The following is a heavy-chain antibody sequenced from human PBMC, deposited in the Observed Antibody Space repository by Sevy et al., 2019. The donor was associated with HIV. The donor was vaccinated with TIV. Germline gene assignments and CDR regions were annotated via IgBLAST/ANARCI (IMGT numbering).Heavy chain of an antibody. J-gene: IGHJ6*03. CDR3: AGGAGGWFGESIIGGYYYYMDV. CDR2: IYYSGST. Sequence: SETLSLTCTVSGGSISSYYWSWIRQPPGKGLEWIGYIYYSGSTNYNPSLKSRVTISVDTSKNQFSLKLSSVTAADTAVYYCAGGAGGWFGESIIGGYYYYMDVWGKGTTVTVSS. D-gene: IGHD3-10*01. V-gene: IGHV4-59*01. CDR1: GGSISSYY.